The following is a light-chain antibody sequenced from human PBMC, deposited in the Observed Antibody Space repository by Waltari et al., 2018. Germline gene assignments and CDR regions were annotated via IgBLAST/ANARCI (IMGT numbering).Light chain of an antibody. Sequence: QSALTQPPSASGSPGQSVTISCTGTSSDVGRFDYVSWYQQHPGQTPKHLIYNVRQRPSGVPDRFSGSKSGNTASLIVSGLQADDEADYYCSSYAGSNIVFGGGTKLTVL. CDR3: SSYAGSNIV. J-gene: IGLJ2*01. CDR2: NVR. CDR1: SSDVGRFDY. V-gene: IGLV2-8*01.